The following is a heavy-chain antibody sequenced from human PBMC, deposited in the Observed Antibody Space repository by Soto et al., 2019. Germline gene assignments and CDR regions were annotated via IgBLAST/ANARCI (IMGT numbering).Heavy chain of an antibody. V-gene: IGHV1-18*01. J-gene: IGHJ6*02. CDR2: ISPNNGNT. CDR1: GYTFNNYA. D-gene: IGHD3-10*01. Sequence: QVQLVQSGGEVKKPGASVKVSCKASGYTFNNYAISWVRQAPGQGLEWMGWISPNNGNTKSALKLQGRVTITTDTTPSIAYMELRSLRSDDTGLYYCARGVLGTDRGVSPRAYSSYALDVWGQGTEVTVS. CDR3: ARGVLGTDRGVSPRAYSSYALDV.